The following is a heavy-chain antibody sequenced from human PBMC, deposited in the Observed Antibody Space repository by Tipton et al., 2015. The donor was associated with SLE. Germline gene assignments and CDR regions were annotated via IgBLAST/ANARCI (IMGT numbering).Heavy chain of an antibody. CDR1: GDSISGHY. D-gene: IGHD2-2*01. V-gene: IGHV4-59*11. Sequence: TLSLTCTVSGDSISGHYRSWIRQPPGKGLEWIGYIYDSGSTSYNPSLKSRATISVDTSKNQFSLKLSSVTAADTAVYYCASLPQGYCSTINCSPRMDVWGKGTTVTVSS. CDR2: IYDSGST. CDR3: ASLPQGYCSTINCSPRMDV. J-gene: IGHJ6*04.